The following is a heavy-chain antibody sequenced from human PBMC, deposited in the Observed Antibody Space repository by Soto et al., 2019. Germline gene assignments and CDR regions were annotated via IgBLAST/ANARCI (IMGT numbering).Heavy chain of an antibody. V-gene: IGHV1-18*01. CDR1: GYTFTSYG. J-gene: IGHJ4*02. CDR3: ARGRYGDY. Sequence: QVHLVQSGAEVKKPGASVKVSCKGSGYTFTSYGITWVRQAPGQGLEWMGWISAHNDNTDYAQKLQGRVTVTRDTSTSTAYMELRSLRTADTAVYYWARGRYGDYWGQGALVTVSS. CDR2: ISAHNDNT. D-gene: IGHD1-1*01.